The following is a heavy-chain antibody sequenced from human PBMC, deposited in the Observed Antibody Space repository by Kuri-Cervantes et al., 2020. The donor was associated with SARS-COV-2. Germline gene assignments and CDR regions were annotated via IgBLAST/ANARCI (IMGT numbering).Heavy chain of an antibody. CDR1: GFTFSNAW. CDR2: ISGSGGST. V-gene: IGHV3-23*01. CDR3: AKDLGRPNWFDP. J-gene: IGHJ5*02. Sequence: GESLKISCAASGFTFSNAWMSWVRQAPGKGLEWVSAISGSGGSTYYADSVKGRFTISRDNSKNTLYLQMNSPRAEDTAVYYCAKDLGRPNWFDPWGQGTLVTVSS.